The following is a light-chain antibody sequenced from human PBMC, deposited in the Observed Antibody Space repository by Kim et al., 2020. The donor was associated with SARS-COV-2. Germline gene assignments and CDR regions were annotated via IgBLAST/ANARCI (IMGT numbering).Light chain of an antibody. CDR3: AAWDDSLYGVL. CDR2: YDD. Sequence: QSVLTQPPSVFEAPRQRVPITCSGSSSNIENNAVNWYQQLPGKAPKLLIYYDDLLPSGVSDRFSGSKSGTSASLAISGLQSEDEADYYCAAWDDSLYGVLFGGGAQLTVL. V-gene: IGLV1-36*01. J-gene: IGLJ2*01. CDR1: SSNIENNA.